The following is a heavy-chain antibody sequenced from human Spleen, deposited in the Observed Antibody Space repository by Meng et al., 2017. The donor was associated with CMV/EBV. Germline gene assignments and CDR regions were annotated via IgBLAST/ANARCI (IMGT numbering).Heavy chain of an antibody. CDR3: ARFNYDYGHIDY. J-gene: IGHJ4*02. D-gene: IGHD3-16*01. CDR1: GDAVGGDF. V-gene: IGHV4-59*02. CDR2: IEYTGTT. Sequence: SETLSLTCSVSGDAVGGDFWSWIRQPPGKGLEWLGAIEYTGTTKYNPSLSSRITMSVDTSKNQFSLKLSSVTAADTAVYYCARFNYDYGHIDYWGQGTLVTVSS.